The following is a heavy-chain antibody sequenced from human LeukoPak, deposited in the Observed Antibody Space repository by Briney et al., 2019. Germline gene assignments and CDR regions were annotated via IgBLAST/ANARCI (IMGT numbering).Heavy chain of an antibody. Sequence: PGESLRLSCAASGFTFKKYWMNWVRQAPGKGLEWISSITSDTGYMFYADSVKGRFTISRDNAMNSLFLQMTNLRAEDTAVYYCARHGDNSYSFDHWGQGVLVTVSS. V-gene: IGHV3-21*06. CDR2: ITSDTGYM. J-gene: IGHJ4*02. D-gene: IGHD5-24*01. CDR1: GFTFKKYW. CDR3: ARHGDNSYSFDH.